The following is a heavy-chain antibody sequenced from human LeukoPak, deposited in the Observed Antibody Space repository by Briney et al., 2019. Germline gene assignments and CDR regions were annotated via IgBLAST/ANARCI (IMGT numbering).Heavy chain of an antibody. CDR2: INAGNGNT. D-gene: IGHD6-13*01. CDR1: GYTFTSYA. CDR3: VCSSSWPRSGAFDI. V-gene: IGHV1-3*01. Sequence: ASVKVSCKASGYTFTSYAMHWVRQAPGQRLEWMGWINAGNGNTKYSQKFQGRVTITRDTSASTAYMELSSLRSEDTAVYYCVCSSSWPRSGAFDIWGQGTMVTVSS. J-gene: IGHJ3*02.